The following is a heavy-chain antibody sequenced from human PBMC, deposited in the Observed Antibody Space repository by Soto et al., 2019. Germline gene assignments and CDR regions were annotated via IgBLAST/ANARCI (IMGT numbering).Heavy chain of an antibody. Sequence: GSLRLSCAASGFTFSIYAMHWVRQAPGKGLEWVAVISYDGSNKYYADSVKGRFTISRDNSKNTLYLQMNSLRAEDTAVYYCARVMTDTAMVRSAYFDYWGQGTLVTVSS. CDR2: ISYDGSNK. V-gene: IGHV3-30-3*01. CDR3: ARVMTDTAMVRSAYFDY. CDR1: GFTFSIYA. J-gene: IGHJ4*02. D-gene: IGHD5-18*01.